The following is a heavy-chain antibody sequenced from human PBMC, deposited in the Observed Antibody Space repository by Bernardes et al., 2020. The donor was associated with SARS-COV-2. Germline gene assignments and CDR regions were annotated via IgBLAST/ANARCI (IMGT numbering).Heavy chain of an antibody. V-gene: IGHV4-4*02. J-gene: IGHJ4*02. CDR3: ANAGDYRPGGEY. D-gene: IGHD3-16*01. CDR1: AGSINSYW. Sequence: SQTLSLTCALSAGSINSYWSSCVRQPPGKGLEWLGEINHNAATHYNPSLKSRVSISIDKSKNQFSLKVNAVTAADTAVYYCANAGDYRPGGEYWGQGNLVTGSS. CDR2: INHNAAT.